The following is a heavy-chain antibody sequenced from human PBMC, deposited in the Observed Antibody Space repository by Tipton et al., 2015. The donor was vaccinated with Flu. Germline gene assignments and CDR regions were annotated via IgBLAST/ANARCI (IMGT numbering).Heavy chain of an antibody. CDR3: ARGRHDPYYDFWSGYYTGGNRRLQGYGMDV. D-gene: IGHD3-3*01. Sequence: QVQLVQSGAEVKKPGASVKVSCKASGYTFTSYDINWVRQATGQGLEWMGWMNPNSGNTGYAQKFQGRVTMTRNTSISTAYMELSSLRSEDTAVYYCARGRHDPYYDFWSGYYTGGNRRLQGYGMDVWGQGTTVTVSS. CDR1: GYTFTSYD. CDR2: MNPNSGNT. V-gene: IGHV1-8*01. J-gene: IGHJ6*02.